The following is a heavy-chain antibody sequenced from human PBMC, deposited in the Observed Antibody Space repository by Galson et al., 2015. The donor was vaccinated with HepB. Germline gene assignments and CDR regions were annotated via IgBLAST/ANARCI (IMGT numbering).Heavy chain of an antibody. V-gene: IGHV2-70*01. CDR1: GFSLSTSGMC. CDR3: ARMSPVWVVGASGAFDI. D-gene: IGHD1-26*01. Sequence: PALVKPTQTLTLTCTFFGFSLSTSGMCVSWIRQPPGKALEWLALIDWDDDKYYSTSLKTRLTISKDTSKNQVVLTMTNMDPVDTATYYCARMSPVWVVGASGAFDIWGQRTMVTVSS. CDR2: IDWDDDK. J-gene: IGHJ3*02.